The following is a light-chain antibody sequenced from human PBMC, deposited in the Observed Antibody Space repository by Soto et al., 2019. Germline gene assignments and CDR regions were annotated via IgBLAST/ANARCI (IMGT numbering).Light chain of an antibody. CDR3: SSFSSTSTIV. V-gene: IGLV2-14*01. CDR1: SSDVGGYNY. J-gene: IGLJ2*01. Sequence: QSVLTQPASVSGSPGQSITISCIGSSSDVGGYNYVSWYQHHPGRVPKPMIFAVSDRPSGVSSRFSGSKSGNTAYLTISGLQAEDEADYYCSSFSSTSTIVFGGGTKLTVL. CDR2: AVS.